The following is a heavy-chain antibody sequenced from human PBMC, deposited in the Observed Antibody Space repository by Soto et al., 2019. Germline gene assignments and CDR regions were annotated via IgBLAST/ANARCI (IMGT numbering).Heavy chain of an antibody. CDR3: GSLEGLATVSSCFAT. J-gene: IGHJ5*02. D-gene: IGHD2-2*01. V-gene: IGHV4-39*01. Sequence: SETLSLTCTVSGGSISSSSYYWGWVLQPPGKGLEWIGSVYFSGSTYYNPSLERRVPISVDKSKNQFSLKLRSVSAADTAVYYCGSLEGLATVSSCFATWGQGALVTVS. CDR1: GGSISSSSYY. CDR2: VYFSGST.